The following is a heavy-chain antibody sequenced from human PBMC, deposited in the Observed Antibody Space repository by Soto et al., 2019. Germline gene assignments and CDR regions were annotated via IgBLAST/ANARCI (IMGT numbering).Heavy chain of an antibody. CDR3: ARGPYSSSSLYFHH. CDR2: IYYSGST. Sequence: SETLSLTCTVSGGSTSSYYWSWIRQPPGKGLEWIGYIYYSGSTNYNPSLKSRVTISVDTSKNQFSLKLSSVTAADTAVYYCARGPYSSSSLYFHHWGQGTLVT. D-gene: IGHD6-13*01. V-gene: IGHV4-59*01. J-gene: IGHJ1*01. CDR1: GGSTSSYY.